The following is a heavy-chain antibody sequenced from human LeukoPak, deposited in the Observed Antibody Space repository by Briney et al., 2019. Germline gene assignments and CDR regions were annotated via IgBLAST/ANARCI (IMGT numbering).Heavy chain of an antibody. V-gene: IGHV4-34*01. Sequence: SETLSLTCAVYGGSFSGYYWSWIRQPPGKGVEWIGEINHSGSTNYNPSLKSRVTISVDTSKNQFSLKLSSVTAADTAVYYCARGRRWLQFGATFDYWGQGTLVTVSS. CDR2: INHSGST. D-gene: IGHD5-24*01. CDR3: ARGRRWLQFGATFDY. CDR1: GGSFSGYY. J-gene: IGHJ4*02.